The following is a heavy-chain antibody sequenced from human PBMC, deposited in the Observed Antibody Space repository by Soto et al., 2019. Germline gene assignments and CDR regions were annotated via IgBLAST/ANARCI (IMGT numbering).Heavy chain of an antibody. V-gene: IGHV2-5*01. CDR2: VYWNDAK. D-gene: IGHD3-10*01. CDR3: AHLNTRGYYVDY. CDR1: GFSISNRPVV. Sequence: SGTKLVNTPQTLTLPCTFSGFSISNRPVVVGWIRQPPGKALEWLAHVYWNDAKYYSLSLKTRLTITKDTSKNQVVLTMTNMDPVDTATYFCAHLNTRGYYVDYWGQGALVTVSS. J-gene: IGHJ4*02.